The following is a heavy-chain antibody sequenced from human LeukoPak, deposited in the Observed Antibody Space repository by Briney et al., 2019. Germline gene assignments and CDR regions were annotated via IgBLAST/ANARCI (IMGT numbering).Heavy chain of an antibody. D-gene: IGHD4-23*01. CDR1: GGSISSGGYY. J-gene: IGHJ4*02. CDR2: IYYSGST. CDR3: ARTRVGNIRDY. V-gene: IGHV4-31*03. Sequence: SETLSLTCTVSGGSISSGGYYWSWIRQHPGKGLEWIGYIYYSGSTYYNPSLKSRVTISVDTSKNQFSLKLSSVTAADTAVYYCARTRVGNIRDYWGQGTLVTVSS.